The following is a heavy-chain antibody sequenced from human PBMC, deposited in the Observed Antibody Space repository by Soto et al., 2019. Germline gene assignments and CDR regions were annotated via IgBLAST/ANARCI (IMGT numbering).Heavy chain of an antibody. CDR2: ISYDGSNK. J-gene: IGHJ6*03. D-gene: IGHD3-10*01. CDR3: AKGPSYYYGSGSPHGFGGYMHV. Sequence: PGGSLRLSCAASGFTFSSYGMHWVRQAPGKGLEWVAVISYDGSNKYYADSVKGRFTISRDNSKNTLYLQMNSLRAEDTAVYYCAKGPSYYYGSGSPHGFGGYMHVWGKGTTVTVSS. V-gene: IGHV3-30*18. CDR1: GFTFSSYG.